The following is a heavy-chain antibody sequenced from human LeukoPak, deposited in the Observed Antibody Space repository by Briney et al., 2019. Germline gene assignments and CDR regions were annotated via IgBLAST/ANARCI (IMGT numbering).Heavy chain of an antibody. V-gene: IGHV3-30-3*01. Sequence: GRSLRLSCAASGFTFSSYSMHWVRQAPGEGLDWVAVISYDGSNKYYADSVKGRFTISRDNSKNTLYLQMNSLRAEDTAVYYCAREDYGYGTVFDYWGQGTLVTVSS. CDR1: GFTFSSYS. J-gene: IGHJ4*02. D-gene: IGHD5-18*01. CDR3: AREDYGYGTVFDY. CDR2: ISYDGSNK.